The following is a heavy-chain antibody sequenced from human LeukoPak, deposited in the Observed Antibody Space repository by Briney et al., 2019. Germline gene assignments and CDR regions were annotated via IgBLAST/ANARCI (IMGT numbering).Heavy chain of an antibody. V-gene: IGHV4-61*01. CDR2: IYYSGST. CDR3: ARDFGSGWYDAFDI. D-gene: IGHD6-19*01. CDR1: GGSISSGSYY. J-gene: IGHJ3*02. Sequence: SETLSLTCTVSGGSISSGSYYWSWIRQPPGKGLEWIGYIYYSGSTNYNPSLKSRVTISVDTSKNQFSLKLSSVTAADTAVYYCARDFGSGWYDAFDIWGQGTMVTVSS.